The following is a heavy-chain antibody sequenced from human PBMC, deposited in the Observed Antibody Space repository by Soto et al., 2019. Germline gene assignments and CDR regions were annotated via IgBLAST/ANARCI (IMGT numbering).Heavy chain of an antibody. D-gene: IGHD6-13*01. CDR2: ISYDGSNK. CDR1: GFTFSSYG. V-gene: IGHV3-30*18. J-gene: IGHJ4*02. Sequence: GGSLRLSCAASGFTFSSYGMHWVRQAPGKGLEWVAVISYDGSNKYYVDSVKGRFTISRDNSKNTLYLQMNSLRAEDTAVYYCAKSMGSWLSTHASLLDYWGQGTLVTVSS. CDR3: AKSMGSWLSTHASLLDY.